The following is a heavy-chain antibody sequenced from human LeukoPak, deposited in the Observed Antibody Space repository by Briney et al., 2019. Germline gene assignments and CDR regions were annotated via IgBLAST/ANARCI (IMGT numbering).Heavy chain of an antibody. CDR3: TKGTGSSDSYFDY. J-gene: IGHJ4*02. CDR2: IMTTGTDT. V-gene: IGHV3-23*01. Sequence: PGGSLRLSCAASGFPFSNSAMRWVRQAPGMGLEWVSSIMTTGTDTYYADSVKGRFTISRDNSKNTLYLQMNSLRAEDTAIYCCTKGTGSSDSYFDYWGQGALVTVSS. D-gene: IGHD1-26*01. CDR1: GFPFSNSA.